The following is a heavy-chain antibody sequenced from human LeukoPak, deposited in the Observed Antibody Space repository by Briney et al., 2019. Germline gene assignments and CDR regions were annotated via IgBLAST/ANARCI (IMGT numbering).Heavy chain of an antibody. D-gene: IGHD3-3*02. J-gene: IGHJ6*03. CDR1: GYTFTGYY. V-gene: IGHV1-2*02. CDR3: ASGRTIFYYYMDV. CDR2: IKPNSGDT. Sequence: ASVKASCKASGYTFTGYYMHWVRQAPGQGLEWMGWIKPNSGDTNYAQKFQGRVTMTRDTSISTVYMELSRLRFDDTAVYYCASGRTIFYYYMDVWGKGTTVTISS.